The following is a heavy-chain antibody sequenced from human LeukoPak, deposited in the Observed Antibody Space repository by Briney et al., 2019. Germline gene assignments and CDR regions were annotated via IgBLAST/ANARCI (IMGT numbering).Heavy chain of an antibody. Sequence: GGSLRLSCAASGFTFSSLPMSWVRQAPGKGLVWVSRINSDGSSTSYADSVKGRFTISRDNAKNTLYLQMNSLRAEDTAVYYCATVDCSGGSCYSGMDVWGQGTTVTVPS. V-gene: IGHV3-74*01. CDR1: GFTFSSLP. D-gene: IGHD2-15*01. CDR2: INSDGSST. J-gene: IGHJ6*02. CDR3: ATVDCSGGSCYSGMDV.